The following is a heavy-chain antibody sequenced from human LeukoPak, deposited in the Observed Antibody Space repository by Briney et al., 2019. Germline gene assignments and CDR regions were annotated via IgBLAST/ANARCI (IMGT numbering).Heavy chain of an antibody. V-gene: IGHV5-51*01. Sequence: GESLKISCKGSGYSINNYWIGWVRQIPGKGLEWMGIIYPADSDIRYSPSFQGQVTISAEKSISTVYLQWSSLKASDTAMYYCARQEYCSGGSCYTWFDPGGQGTLVTVS. D-gene: IGHD2-15*01. CDR3: ARQEYCSGGSCYTWFDP. J-gene: IGHJ5*02. CDR1: GYSINNYW. CDR2: IYPADSDI.